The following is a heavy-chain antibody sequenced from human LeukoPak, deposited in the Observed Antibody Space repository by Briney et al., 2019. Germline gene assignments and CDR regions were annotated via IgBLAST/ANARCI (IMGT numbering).Heavy chain of an antibody. D-gene: IGHD3/OR15-3a*01. Sequence: SETLSLACTVSGGSISSSSYYRGWLRQPPGKGLEWIGSIYYSGSTYYNPSLKSRVTISVDTSKNQFSLKLSSVTAADTAVYYCARHRHVDLGDYFDYWGQGTLVTVSS. CDR3: ARHRHVDLGDYFDY. CDR1: GGSISSSSYY. J-gene: IGHJ4*02. V-gene: IGHV4-39*01. CDR2: IYYSGST.